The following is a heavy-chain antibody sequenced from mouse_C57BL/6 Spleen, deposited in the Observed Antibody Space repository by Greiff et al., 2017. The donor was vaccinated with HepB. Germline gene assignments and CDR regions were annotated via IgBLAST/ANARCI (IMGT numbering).Heavy chain of an antibody. CDR2: ISSGGSYT. CDR1: GFTFSSYG. J-gene: IGHJ2*01. CDR3: ARTTVAFDY. V-gene: IGHV5-6*01. D-gene: IGHD1-1*01. Sequence: EVQLVESGGDLVKPGGSLKLSCAASGFTFSSYGMSWVRQTPDKRLEWVATISSGGSYTYYPDSVKGRFTISRDNAKNTLYLQMSSLKSEDTAMYYCARTTVAFDYWGQGTTLTVSS.